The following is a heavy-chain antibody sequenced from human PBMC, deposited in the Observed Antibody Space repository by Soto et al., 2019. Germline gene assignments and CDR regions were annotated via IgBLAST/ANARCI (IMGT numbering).Heavy chain of an antibody. J-gene: IGHJ5*02. CDR2: IKQDGSEK. CDR3: ARDRITKLAKWFDP. Sequence: GGSLRLSCAASGFTFSSYWMSWVRQAPGKGLEWVANIKQDGSEKYYVDSVKGRFTISRDNAKNSLYLQMNSLRAEDTAVYYCARDRITKLAKWFDPWGQGTLVTVSS. D-gene: IGHD3-9*01. V-gene: IGHV3-7*01. CDR1: GFTFSSYW.